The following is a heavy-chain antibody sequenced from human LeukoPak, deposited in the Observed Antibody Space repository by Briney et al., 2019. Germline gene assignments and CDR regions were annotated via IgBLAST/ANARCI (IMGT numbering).Heavy chain of an antibody. CDR2: IHYSGST. D-gene: IGHD4-17*01. CDR3: ARANYGDYVGDYYYYMDV. Sequence: SETLSLTCIVSGGSISSYYWSWIRQPPGKGLEWIGYIHYSGSTNYNPSLKSRVTISVDTSKKQFSVKLRSVTAADTAVYYCARANYGDYVGDYYYYMDVWGKGTTVTISS. CDR1: GGSISSYY. V-gene: IGHV4-59*01. J-gene: IGHJ6*03.